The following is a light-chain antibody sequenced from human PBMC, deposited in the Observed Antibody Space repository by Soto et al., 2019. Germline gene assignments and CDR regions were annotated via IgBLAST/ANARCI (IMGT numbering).Light chain of an antibody. CDR3: QQFMSSVT. CDR1: QSVDTTF. CDR2: GAS. Sequence: EIGLTQSQGSLSLSPGQRATLSCRASQSVDTTFFAWYQKKPGQAPRLLIYGASKRATGIPDRFSGSGSGKDFTLIISRLEPEDFAVDYCQQFMSSVTFGQGTKVEL. J-gene: IGKJ1*01. V-gene: IGKV3-20*01.